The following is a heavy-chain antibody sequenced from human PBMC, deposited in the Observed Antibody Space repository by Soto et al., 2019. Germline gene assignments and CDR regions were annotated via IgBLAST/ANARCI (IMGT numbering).Heavy chain of an antibody. D-gene: IGHD6-25*01. CDR1: GFTFSTYA. CDR2: ISDSGDNT. V-gene: IGHV3-23*01. CDR3: ARRPTIDGVDV. J-gene: IGHJ6*02. Sequence: EVQLLESGGGLVQPGGSLRLSCAVSGFTFSTYAMSWVRQAPGKGLEWVSGISDSGDNTYYADSVKGRFTISRDNSKKTRYLQMNSLRAEDTAVYDCARRPTIDGVDVWGQGTTVSVSS.